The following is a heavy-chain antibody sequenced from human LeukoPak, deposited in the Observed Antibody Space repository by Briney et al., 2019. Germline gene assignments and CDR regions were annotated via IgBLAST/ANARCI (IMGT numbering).Heavy chain of an antibody. V-gene: IGHV3-23*01. CDR2: ISGSDDST. CDR1: GFTFSSYA. J-gene: IGHJ6*02. Sequence: GGSLRLSCAASGFTFSSYAMTWVRQAPGKGLEWVSTISGSDDSTYYADSVKGRFTISRDNSKNTLYLQMNSLRAEDTAVYYCAKALYYDYGMDVWGQGTTVTVSS. CDR3: AKALYYDYGMDV.